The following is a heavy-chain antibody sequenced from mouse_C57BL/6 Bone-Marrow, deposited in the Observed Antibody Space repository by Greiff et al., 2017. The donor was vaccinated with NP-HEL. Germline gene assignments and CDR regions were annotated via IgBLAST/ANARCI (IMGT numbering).Heavy chain of an antibody. J-gene: IGHJ3*01. CDR3: ARTGYDGAHFAY. V-gene: IGHV1-82*01. Sequence: QVQLQQSGPELVKPGASVKISCKASGYAFSSSWMNWVKQRPGKGLEWIGRIYPGDGDTNYNGKFKGKATLTADKSSSTAYMQLSSLTSEDSAVYFCARTGYDGAHFAYWGQGTLVTVSA. D-gene: IGHD2-2*01. CDR1: GYAFSSSW. CDR2: IYPGDGDT.